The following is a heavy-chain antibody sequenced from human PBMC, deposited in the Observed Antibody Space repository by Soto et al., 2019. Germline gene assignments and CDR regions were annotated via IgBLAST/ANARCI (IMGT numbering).Heavy chain of an antibody. CDR2: ISYDGSNK. CDR1: GFTFSSYA. Sequence: QVQLVESGGGVVQPGRSLRLSCAASGFTFSSYAMHWVRQAPGKGLEWVAVISYDGSNKYYADSVKGRFTISRDNSKNSLYLQMNSLRAEDTAVYYCARELRGVTTYFDYWGQGTLVTVSS. V-gene: IGHV3-30-3*01. D-gene: IGHD4-4*01. CDR3: ARELRGVTTYFDY. J-gene: IGHJ4*02.